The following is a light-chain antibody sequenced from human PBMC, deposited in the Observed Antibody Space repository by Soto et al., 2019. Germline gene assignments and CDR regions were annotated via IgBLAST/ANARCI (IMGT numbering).Light chain of an antibody. V-gene: IGKV1-5*01. CDR2: DAS. J-gene: IGKJ1*01. CDR1: QSINNW. CDR3: QQYNASPWT. Sequence: DIQMTQSPSTLSASVGDRVTITCRASQSINNWLAWYQQKPGKAPKLMIYDASSLESGVPSRFSGRGSGTEFTLTISSLQPDDFATYYCQQYNASPWTFGQGTKVEVK.